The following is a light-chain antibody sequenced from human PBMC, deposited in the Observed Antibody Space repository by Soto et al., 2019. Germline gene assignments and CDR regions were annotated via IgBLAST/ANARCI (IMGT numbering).Light chain of an antibody. V-gene: IGLV2-14*01. Sequence: QSALTQPASVSGSPGQSITISCTGTSSDVGAFNSVSWYLQYPGKAPKLMIYEVGNRPSGVSNRFSGSKSGNTASLTISGLQDEEEADYYCCSYASGSIYVFGTGTKLTVL. CDR2: EVG. CDR3: CSYASGSIYV. CDR1: SSDVGAFNS. J-gene: IGLJ1*01.